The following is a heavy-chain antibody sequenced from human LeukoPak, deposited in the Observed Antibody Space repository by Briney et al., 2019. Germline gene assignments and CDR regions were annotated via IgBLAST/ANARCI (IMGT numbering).Heavy chain of an antibody. CDR3: ARIYGSGSRPDY. Sequence: GGSLRLSCAASGFTFSSYAMHWVRQAPGKGLEWVAVISYDGSNKYYADSVKGRFTISRDNSKNTLYLQMNSLRAEDTAVYYCARIYGSGSRPDYWGQGTLVTVSS. CDR2: ISYDGSNK. V-gene: IGHV3-30-3*01. CDR1: GFTFSSYA. J-gene: IGHJ4*02. D-gene: IGHD3-10*01.